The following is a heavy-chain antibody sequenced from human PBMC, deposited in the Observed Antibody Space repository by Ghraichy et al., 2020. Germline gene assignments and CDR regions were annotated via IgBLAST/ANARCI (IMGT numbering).Heavy chain of an antibody. V-gene: IGHV4-59*08. D-gene: IGHD2-2*01. Sequence: SETLSLTCTVSGGSISSYYWSWIRQPPGKGLEWIGYIYYSGSTNYNPSLKSRVTISVDTSKNQFSLKLSSVTAADTAVYYCARIGEYCSSTSCYYDDYYYGMDVWGQGTTVTVSS. CDR2: IYYSGST. CDR1: GGSISSYY. J-gene: IGHJ6*02. CDR3: ARIGEYCSSTSCYYDDYYYGMDV.